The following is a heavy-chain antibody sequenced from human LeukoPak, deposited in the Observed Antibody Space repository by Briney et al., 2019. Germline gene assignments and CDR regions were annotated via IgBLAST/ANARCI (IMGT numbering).Heavy chain of an antibody. CDR3: AIDGGSGYYSFDY. CDR1: GFTFSSYG. Sequence: GGSLRLSCAASGFTFSSYGMHWVRQAPGKGLEWVAVISYDGSNKYYADSVKGRFTISRDNSKNTLYLQMNSLRAEDTAVYYCAIDGGSGYYSFDYWGQGTLVTVSS. J-gene: IGHJ4*02. CDR2: ISYDGSNK. D-gene: IGHD3-22*01. V-gene: IGHV3-30*03.